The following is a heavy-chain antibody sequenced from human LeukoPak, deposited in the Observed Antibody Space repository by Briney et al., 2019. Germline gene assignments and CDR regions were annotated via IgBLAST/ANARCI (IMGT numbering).Heavy chain of an antibody. J-gene: IGHJ4*02. D-gene: IGHD2-15*01. CDR2: IKSKTDGGTT. V-gene: IGHV3-15*01. CDR3: TTGPIGYCSGGTCSPLDY. Sequence: PGGSLRLSCAASGFSFSKAWMSWVRQAPGKGLEWVGRIKSKTDGGTTDDAAFVKGRFTISRDDSANTLYLQMNNLKTEDTAVYYCTTGPIGYCSGGTCSPLDYRGQGTLVTVSS. CDR1: GFSFSKAW.